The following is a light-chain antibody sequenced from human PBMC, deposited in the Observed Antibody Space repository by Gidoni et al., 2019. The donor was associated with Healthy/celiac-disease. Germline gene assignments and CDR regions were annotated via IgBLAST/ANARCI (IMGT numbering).Light chain of an antibody. J-gene: IGKJ1*01. V-gene: IGKV4-1*01. Sequence: IVMTQSPDSLAVSLGERATIHCKSSQSVLYSSNNKNYLTWYQQKPGQAPKLLIYWASTRESGVPERFSGSGSGTDFTLTISSLQAEDVAVYYCQQYYSTQWTFGQGTKVEIK. CDR1: QSVLYSSNNKNY. CDR3: QQYYSTQWT. CDR2: WAS.